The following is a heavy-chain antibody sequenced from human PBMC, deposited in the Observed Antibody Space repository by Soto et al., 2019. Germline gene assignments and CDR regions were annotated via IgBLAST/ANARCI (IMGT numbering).Heavy chain of an antibody. J-gene: IGHJ4*02. CDR1: GFTFSSYA. V-gene: IGHV3-30-3*01. CDR2: ISYDGSNK. D-gene: IGHD6-19*01. Sequence: GGSLRLSCAASGFTFSSYAMHWVRQAPGKGLEWVAVISYDGSNKYYADSVKGRFTISRDNSKNTLYLQMNSLRAEDTAVYYCAREGPPHIAVAGPGDYWGQGTLVTV. CDR3: AREGPPHIAVAGPGDY.